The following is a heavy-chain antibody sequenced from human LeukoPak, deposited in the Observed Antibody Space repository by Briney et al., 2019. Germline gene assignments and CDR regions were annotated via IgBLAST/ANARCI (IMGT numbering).Heavy chain of an antibody. D-gene: IGHD6-19*01. V-gene: IGHV3-23*01. J-gene: IGHJ4*02. CDR3: AKGSGWPYYFDY. CDR1: GFTFSSYA. Sequence: GGSLRLSCAASGFTFSSYAMTWVRQAPGKGLEWVSAISGSGSSTYYADSVKGRFTISRDNSKNTLYLQMNSLRAEDTAVHYCAKGSGWPYYFDYWGQGTLVTVSS. CDR2: ISGSGSST.